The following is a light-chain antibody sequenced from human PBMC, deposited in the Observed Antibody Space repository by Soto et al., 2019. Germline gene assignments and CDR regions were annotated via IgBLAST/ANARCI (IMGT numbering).Light chain of an antibody. CDR2: AAS. Sequence: DIQLTQSPSFLYASVGDIVTITCRASQSISSYLNWYQQKPGKAPKLLIYAASGLQSGVPSRFSGSGSGTDFTLTISSLQPEDFATYYCQQSYSTQKFGQGTKVDIK. CDR1: QSISSY. V-gene: IGKV1-39*01. J-gene: IGKJ1*01. CDR3: QQSYSTQK.